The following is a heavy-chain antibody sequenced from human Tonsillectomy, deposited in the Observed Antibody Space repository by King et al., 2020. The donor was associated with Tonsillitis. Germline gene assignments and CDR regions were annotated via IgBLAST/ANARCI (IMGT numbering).Heavy chain of an antibody. CDR1: GGSFSGYY. J-gene: IGHJ2*01. CDR3: ARGLAAGIAAARSQGGYFDI. CDR2: INHSGST. Sequence: VQLQQWGAGLLKPSETLSLTCAVYGGSFSGYYWSWIRQPPGKGLEWIGEINHSGSTNYNPSLKSRVTISVDTSKNQFSLKLSSVTAADTAVYYCARGLAAGIAAARSQGGYFDIWGRGTLVTVSS. V-gene: IGHV4-34*01. D-gene: IGHD6-13*01.